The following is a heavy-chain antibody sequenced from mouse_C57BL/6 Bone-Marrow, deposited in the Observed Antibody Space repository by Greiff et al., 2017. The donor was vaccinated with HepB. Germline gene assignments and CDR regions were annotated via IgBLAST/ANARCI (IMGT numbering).Heavy chain of an antibody. J-gene: IGHJ4*01. CDR3: TTYSYDGYYVDYGMDY. Sequence: VQLQQSGAELVRPGASVKLSCTASGFNIKDDYMHWVKQRPEQGLEWIGWIDPENGDTEYASKFQGKATITADTSSNTAYLQLSSLTSEDTAVYYWTTYSYDGYYVDYGMDYWGQGTSVTVSS. CDR2: IDPENGDT. D-gene: IGHD2-3*01. V-gene: IGHV14-4*01. CDR1: GFNIKDDY.